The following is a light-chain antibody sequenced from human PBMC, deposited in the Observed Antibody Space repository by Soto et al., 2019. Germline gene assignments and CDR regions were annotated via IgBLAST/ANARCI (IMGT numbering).Light chain of an antibody. CDR2: EDN. CDR3: QSYDSSNEV. V-gene: IGLV6-57*04. Sequence: NFMLTQPHSVSESPGKTVTISCTRSSGSIASNYVQWYQQRPGSAPTTVIYEDNQRPSGVPDRFSGSIDSSSNSASLTISGLKTEEEADYYSQSYDSSNEVFGGGTKLTVL. CDR1: SGSIASNY. J-gene: IGLJ2*01.